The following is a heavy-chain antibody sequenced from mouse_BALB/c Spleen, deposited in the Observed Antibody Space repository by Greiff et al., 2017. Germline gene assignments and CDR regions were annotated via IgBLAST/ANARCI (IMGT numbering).Heavy chain of an antibody. Sequence: DVKLVESGPGLVKPSQTVSLTCTVTGISITTGNYRWSWIRQFPGNKLEWIGYIYYSGTITYNPSLTSRTTITRDTSKNQFFLEVNSLTAEDTATYYCARDGAYDGYFDFWGQGTTLTVSS. V-gene: IGHV3-5*02. J-gene: IGHJ2*01. CDR1: GISITTGNYR. CDR2: IYYSGTI. D-gene: IGHD2-3*01. CDR3: ARDGAYDGYFDF.